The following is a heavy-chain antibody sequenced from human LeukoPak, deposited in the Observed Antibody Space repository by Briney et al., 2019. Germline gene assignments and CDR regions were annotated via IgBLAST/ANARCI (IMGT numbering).Heavy chain of an antibody. D-gene: IGHD6-19*01. CDR3: ARGPYYSSGWCTPIS. CDR1: GYTFTSYD. J-gene: IGHJ4*02. V-gene: IGHV1-8*01. CDR2: MNPNSGNT. Sequence: GASVKVSCKASGYTFTSYDINWVRQATGQGLEWMGWMNPNSGNTGYAQKFQGRVTMTRNTSISTAYMELSSLRSEDTAVYYCARGPYYSSGWCTPISWGQGTLVTVSS.